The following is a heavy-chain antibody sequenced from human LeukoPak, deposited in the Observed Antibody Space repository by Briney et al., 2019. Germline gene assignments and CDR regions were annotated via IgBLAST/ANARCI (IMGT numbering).Heavy chain of an antibody. Sequence: PSETLSLTCTVPGGSISSYYWSWIRQPPGKGLEWIGYIYFSGSTNYNPSLKSRVTMSVDTSKNQFSLKLSSVTAADTAVYYCARAVVAAEGYYFDYWGQGTLVTVSS. J-gene: IGHJ4*02. CDR1: GGSISSYY. D-gene: IGHD2-15*01. CDR2: IYFSGST. V-gene: IGHV4-59*12. CDR3: ARAVVAAEGYYFDY.